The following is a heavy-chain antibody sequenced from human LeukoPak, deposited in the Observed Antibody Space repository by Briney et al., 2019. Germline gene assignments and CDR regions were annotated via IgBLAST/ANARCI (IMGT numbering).Heavy chain of an antibody. D-gene: IGHD1-14*01. J-gene: IGHJ5*02. CDR1: GFTFSSYG. V-gene: IGHV3-30*02. CDR3: AKDTTPPKAGFDP. CDR2: IRYDGSNK. Sequence: GGSLRLSCAASGFTFSSYGMHWVRQAPGKGLEWVAFIRYDGSNKYYADSVKGRFTITRDNSKNTLYLQMNSLRAEDTAVYYCAKDTTPPKAGFDPWGQGTLVTVSS.